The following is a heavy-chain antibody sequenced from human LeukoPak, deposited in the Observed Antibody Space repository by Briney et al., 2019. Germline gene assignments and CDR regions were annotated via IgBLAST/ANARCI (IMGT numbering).Heavy chain of an antibody. Sequence: SETLSLTCTVSGGSISSYYWSWIRQPPGKGLEWIGHIYYSGSTNYTPSLKSRVTISVDTSKNQFSLKMSSVTAADTAVYYCARADSGSYFADAFDIWGQGTMVTVSS. J-gene: IGHJ3*02. V-gene: IGHV4-59*01. CDR1: GGSISSYY. CDR3: ARADSGSYFADAFDI. D-gene: IGHD1-26*01. CDR2: IYYSGST.